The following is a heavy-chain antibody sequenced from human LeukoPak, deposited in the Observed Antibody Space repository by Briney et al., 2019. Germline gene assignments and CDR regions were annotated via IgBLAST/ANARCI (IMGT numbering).Heavy chain of an antibody. CDR2: ISAYNGNT. J-gene: IGHJ3*02. CDR3: ARDSTSTIFGLIDAFDI. V-gene: IGHV1-18*04. CDR1: GYTFTGYY. Sequence: ASVKVSCKASGYTFTGYYMHWVRQAPGQGLEWMGWISAYNGNTNYAQKLQGRVTMTTDTSTSTAYMELRSLRSDDTAVYYCARDSTSTIFGLIDAFDIWGQGTMVTVSS. D-gene: IGHD3-3*01.